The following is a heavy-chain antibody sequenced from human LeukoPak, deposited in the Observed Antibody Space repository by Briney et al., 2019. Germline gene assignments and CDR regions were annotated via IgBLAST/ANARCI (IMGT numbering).Heavy chain of an antibody. CDR3: ARGTTLYGSGSYYRY. CDR2: INHSGST. D-gene: IGHD3-10*01. V-gene: IGHV4-34*01. J-gene: IGHJ4*02. Sequence: PSETLSLTCAVYGGSFSGYYWSWIRQPPGKGLEWIGEINHSGSTNYNPSLKSRVTISVDTSKNQFSLKLSSVTAADTAVYYCARGTTLYGSGSYYRYWGQGTLVTVFS. CDR1: GGSFSGYY.